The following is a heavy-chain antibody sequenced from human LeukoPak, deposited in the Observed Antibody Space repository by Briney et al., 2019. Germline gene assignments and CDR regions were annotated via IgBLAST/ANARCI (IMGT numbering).Heavy chain of an antibody. D-gene: IGHD3-22*01. J-gene: IGHJ5*02. V-gene: IGHV1-69*13. CDR2: IIPIFGTA. Sequence: SVKVSCKASGGTFSSYAISWVRQAPGQGLEWMGGIIPIFGTANYAQKFQGRVTITADESTSTAYMELSSLRSEDTAVYYRARDLYYYDSSGYLIWFDPWGQGTLVTVSS. CDR3: ARDLYYYDSSGYLIWFDP. CDR1: GGTFSSYA.